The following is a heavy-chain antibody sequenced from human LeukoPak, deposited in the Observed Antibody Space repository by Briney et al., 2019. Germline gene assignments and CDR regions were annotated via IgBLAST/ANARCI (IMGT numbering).Heavy chain of an antibody. CDR3: AKGAVSSWYGSTFDY. CDR1: GFTFSSYG. CDR2: ISYDGSNK. D-gene: IGHD6-13*01. J-gene: IGHJ4*02. V-gene: IGHV3-30*18. Sequence: GRSLGLSCAASGFTFSSYGMHWVRQAPGKGLEWVAVISYDGSNKYYADSVKGRFTISRDNSKNTLYLQMNSLRAEDTAVYYCAKGAVSSWYGSTFDYWGQGTLVTVSS.